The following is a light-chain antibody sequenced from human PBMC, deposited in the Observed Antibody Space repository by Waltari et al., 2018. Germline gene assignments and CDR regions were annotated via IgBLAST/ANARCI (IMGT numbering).Light chain of an antibody. CDR1: QRITTY. J-gene: IGKJ3*01. Sequence: DIQLTQSPSFLSVSVGDRVIITCRASQRITTYLAWYQQKTGKAPKLLIYDASTLQGGVPSRFSGSGSGTEFTLTISSLQPEDFATYYCQQLNNYPFTFGPGTKVHIK. V-gene: IGKV1-9*01. CDR2: DAS. CDR3: QQLNNYPFT.